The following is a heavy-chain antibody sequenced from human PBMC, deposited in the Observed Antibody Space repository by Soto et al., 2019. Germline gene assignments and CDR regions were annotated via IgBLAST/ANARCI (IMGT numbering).Heavy chain of an antibody. CDR3: AKDRAVSSHFYYGMDV. Sequence: PGGSLRLSCAASGFTFDDYATHWVRQAPGKGLEWVSGISWNSGSIGYADSVKGRFTISRDNAKNSLYLQMNSLRAEDTALYYCAKDRAVSSHFYYGMDVWRQVPTVTTSS. J-gene: IGHJ6*02. D-gene: IGHD3-16*01. V-gene: IGHV3-9*01. CDR2: ISWNSGSI. CDR1: GFTFDDYA.